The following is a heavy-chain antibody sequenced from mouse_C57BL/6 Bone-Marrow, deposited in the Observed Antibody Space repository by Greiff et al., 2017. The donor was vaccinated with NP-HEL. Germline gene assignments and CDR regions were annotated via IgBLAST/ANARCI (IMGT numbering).Heavy chain of an antibody. D-gene: IGHD1-1*01. CDR3: VRHPYYGSSDLAMGYAMDY. V-gene: IGHV10-1*01. CDR1: GFSFNTYA. CDR2: IRSKSNNYAT. Sequence: DVMLVESGGGLVQPKGSLKLSCAASGFSFNTYAMNWVRQAPGKGLEWVARIRSKSNNYATYYADSVKDRFTISRDDSESMLYLKMNNLKTEETAKYYCVRHPYYGSSDLAMGYAMDYWGQGTSVTVSS. J-gene: IGHJ4*01.